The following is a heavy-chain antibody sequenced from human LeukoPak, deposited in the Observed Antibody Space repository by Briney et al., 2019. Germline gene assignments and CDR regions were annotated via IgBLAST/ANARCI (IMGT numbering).Heavy chain of an antibody. J-gene: IGHJ4*02. CDR1: GFTFDDYA. CDR2: ISWNSGSI. CDR3: AKGYDFWSGYLDY. Sequence: RSLRLSXAASGFTFDDYAMHWVRHAPGKGLEWVSGISWNSGSIGYADSVKGRFTISRDNAKNSLYLQMNSLRAEDTALYYCAKGYDFWSGYLDYWGQGTLVTVSS. V-gene: IGHV3-9*01. D-gene: IGHD3-3*01.